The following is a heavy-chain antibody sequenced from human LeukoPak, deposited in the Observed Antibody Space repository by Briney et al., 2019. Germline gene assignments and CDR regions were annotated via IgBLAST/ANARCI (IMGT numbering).Heavy chain of an antibody. J-gene: IGHJ4*02. CDR1: GGSISSYY. CDR3: AGNDFWSDPFDY. V-gene: IGHV4-59*01. D-gene: IGHD3-3*01. Sequence: PSETLSLTCTVSGGSISSYYWSWIRQPPGKGLEWIGYIYYSGSTNYNPPLKSRVTISVDTSKNQFSLKLSSVTAADTAVYYCAGNDFWSDPFDYWGQGTLVTVSS. CDR2: IYYSGST.